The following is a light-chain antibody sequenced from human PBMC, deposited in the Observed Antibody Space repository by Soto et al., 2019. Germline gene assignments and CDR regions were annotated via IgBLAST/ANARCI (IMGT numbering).Light chain of an antibody. CDR2: SAS. J-gene: IGKJ4*01. CDR1: QSIRSY. Sequence: DIQMTQSPSSLSASVGERFTITFRANQSIRSYLNWFQQKPRNAPKLLIYSASNLQSGVPSRFSGSGSGTDFTLTTSSLLPEDFATYYCQQSYSTPLTFGGGTKVDIK. V-gene: IGKV1-39*01. CDR3: QQSYSTPLT.